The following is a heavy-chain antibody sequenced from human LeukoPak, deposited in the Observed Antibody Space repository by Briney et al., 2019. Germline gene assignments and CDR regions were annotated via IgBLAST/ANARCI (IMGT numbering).Heavy chain of an antibody. CDR3: ARLDSSAFDY. CDR1: GGSFSGYY. CDR2: INHSGST. J-gene: IGHJ4*02. Sequence: PSETLSLTCAVYGGSFSGYYWSWIRQPPEKGLEWIGEINHSGSTNYNPSLKSRVTISVDTSKNQFSLKLSSVTAADTAVYYCARLDSSAFDYWGQGTLVTVSS. D-gene: IGHD6-25*01. V-gene: IGHV4-34*01.